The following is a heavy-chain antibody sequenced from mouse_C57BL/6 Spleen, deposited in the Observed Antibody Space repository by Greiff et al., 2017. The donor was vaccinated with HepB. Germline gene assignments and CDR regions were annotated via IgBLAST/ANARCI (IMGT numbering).Heavy chain of an antibody. CDR3: ARPVYDYDGHAMDY. D-gene: IGHD2-4*01. V-gene: IGHV1-50*01. CDR2: IDPSDSYT. CDR1: GYTFTSYW. J-gene: IGHJ4*01. Sequence: QVQLQQPGAELVKPGASVKLSCKASGYTFTSYWMQWVKQRPGQGLEWIGEIDPSDSYTNYNQKFKGKATLTVDTSSSTAYMQLSSLTSEDSAVYYCARPVYDYDGHAMDYWGQGTSVTVSS.